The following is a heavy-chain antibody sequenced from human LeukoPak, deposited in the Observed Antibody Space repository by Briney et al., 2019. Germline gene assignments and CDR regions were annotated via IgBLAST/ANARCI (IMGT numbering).Heavy chain of an antibody. J-gene: IGHJ4*02. D-gene: IGHD1-7*01. CDR1: GFTFSSYE. V-gene: IGHV3-48*03. CDR3: ARDLSPLSNYMGDY. CDR2: VSSSGSTI. Sequence: GGSLRLSCAASGFTFSSYEMNWVRQAPGKGLEWVSYVSSSGSTIYYADSVKGRFTISRDNAKNSLYLQMNSLRAEDTAVYYCARDLSPLSNYMGDYWGQGTLVTVSS.